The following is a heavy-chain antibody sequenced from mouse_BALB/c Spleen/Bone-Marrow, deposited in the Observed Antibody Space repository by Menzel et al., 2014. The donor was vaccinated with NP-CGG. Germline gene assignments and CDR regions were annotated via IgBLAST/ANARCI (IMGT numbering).Heavy chain of an antibody. V-gene: IGHV5-2*01. CDR2: INSDGGST. Sequence: VQLKQSGGGLVQPGESLKLSCESNEYEFPSHDMSWVRKTPEKRLELVAAINSDGGSTFYPDTMERRFIISRDNTKKTLYLQMSSLRSEDTALYYCARQGDYGSSWFAYWGHGTLVTVSA. CDR3: ARQGDYGSSWFAY. J-gene: IGHJ3*01. D-gene: IGHD1-1*01. CDR1: EYEFPSHD.